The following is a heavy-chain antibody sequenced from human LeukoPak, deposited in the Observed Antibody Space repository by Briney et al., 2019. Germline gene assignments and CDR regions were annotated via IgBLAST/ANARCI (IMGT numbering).Heavy chain of an antibody. CDR1: GGSISSYY. D-gene: IGHD6-13*01. J-gene: IGHJ5*02. CDR2: IYTSGST. CDR3: ARDKQQLVRSWFDP. Sequence: SETLSLTCTVSGGSISSYYWSWIRQPAGKGLGWIGRIYTSGSTNYNPSLKSRVTMSVDTSKNQFPLKLSSVTAADTAVYYCARDKQQLVRSWFDPWGQGTLVTVSS. V-gene: IGHV4-4*07.